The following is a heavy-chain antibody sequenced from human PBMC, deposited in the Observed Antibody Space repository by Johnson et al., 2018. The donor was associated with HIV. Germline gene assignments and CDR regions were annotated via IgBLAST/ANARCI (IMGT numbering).Heavy chain of an antibody. J-gene: IGHJ3*02. CDR2: IYGGGST. CDR1: GFTVSSNY. CDR3: AREVDYAVNTQHLDAFDI. V-gene: IGHV3-53*01. D-gene: IGHD4-17*01. Sequence: VQLVESGGGLIQPGGSLRLSCAASGFTVSSNYMSWVRQAPGKGLEWVSIIYGGGSTYYADSVKGRFTISRDNSKNTLYLQMNSLRADDTAVYYCAREVDYAVNTQHLDAFDIWGQGTMVTVSS.